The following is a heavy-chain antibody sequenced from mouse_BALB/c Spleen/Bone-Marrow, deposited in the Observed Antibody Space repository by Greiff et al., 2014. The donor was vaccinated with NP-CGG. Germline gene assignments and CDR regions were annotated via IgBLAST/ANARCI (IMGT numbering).Heavy chain of an antibody. CDR1: GYTFSSYV. J-gene: IGHJ4*01. Sequence: VQLQQSGPELGKPGASVKMSCRASGYTFSSYVIHWVKQKPGQGLEWIGYINPYSDGTKYNEKFKGKATLTSDKSSSTAYIDLSSLTSEDSAVYYCAREADGYYVGAMDYWGQGTSVTVSS. D-gene: IGHD2-3*01. CDR2: INPYSDGT. CDR3: AREADGYYVGAMDY. V-gene: IGHV1-14*01.